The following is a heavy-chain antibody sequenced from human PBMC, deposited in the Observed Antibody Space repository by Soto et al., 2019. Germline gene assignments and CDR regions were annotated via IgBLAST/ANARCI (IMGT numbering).Heavy chain of an antibody. V-gene: IGHV1-69*01. D-gene: IGHD6-6*01. CDR1: GGTFSSYA. J-gene: IGHJ6*02. CDR2: IIPIFGTA. Sequence: QVQLVQSGAEVKQPGSSVKVSCKASGGTFSSYAISWVRQAPGQGLEWMGGIIPIFGTANYAQKFQGRVTITADESTSTAYMELSSLRSEDTAVYYCAREGASIAAPDYYYYGMDVWGQGTTVTVSS. CDR3: AREGASIAAPDYYYYGMDV.